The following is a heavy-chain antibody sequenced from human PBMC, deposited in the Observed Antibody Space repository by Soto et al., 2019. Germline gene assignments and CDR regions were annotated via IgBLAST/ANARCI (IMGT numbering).Heavy chain of an antibody. CDR1: GGSISSYY. D-gene: IGHD2-21*02. CDR3: VRHGRKVTPYYYFDY. V-gene: IGHV4-59*08. CDR2: IYYSGST. J-gene: IGHJ4*02. Sequence: SETLSLTCTVSGGSISSYYWSWIRQPPGKGLEWIGYIYYSGSTNYNPSLKSRVTISVDTSKNQFSLKLSSVTAADTAVYYCVRHGRKVTPYYYFDYWGQGTLVPVSS.